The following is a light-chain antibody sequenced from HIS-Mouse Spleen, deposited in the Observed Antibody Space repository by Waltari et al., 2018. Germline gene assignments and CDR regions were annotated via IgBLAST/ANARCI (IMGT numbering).Light chain of an antibody. CDR1: SSDVGSYHL. CDR3: CSYAGSSTVV. CDR2: EGS. J-gene: IGLJ2*01. Sequence: QSALTQPASVSGSPGQSITFPCTGTSSDVGSYHLVSWYQQPPGKAPKLMIYEGSKRPSGVSNRFSGSKSGNTASLTISGLQAEDEADYYCCSYAGSSTVVFGGGTKLTVL. V-gene: IGLV2-23*01.